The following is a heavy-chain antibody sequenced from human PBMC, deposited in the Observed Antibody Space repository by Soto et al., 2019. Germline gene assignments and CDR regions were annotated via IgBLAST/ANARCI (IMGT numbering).Heavy chain of an antibody. D-gene: IGHD4-17*01. Sequence: SETLSLSCTVSGGYITNYYWSWIRQPPGKGLEWIGYIFYSGNTNYNPSLRSRVTISVDTSKNQFSLRLNSVTAADTAVYYCARDSGYGDPFDYWGQGTLVTVSS. CDR1: GGYITNYY. CDR3: ARDSGYGDPFDY. J-gene: IGHJ4*02. V-gene: IGHV4-59*01. CDR2: IFYSGNT.